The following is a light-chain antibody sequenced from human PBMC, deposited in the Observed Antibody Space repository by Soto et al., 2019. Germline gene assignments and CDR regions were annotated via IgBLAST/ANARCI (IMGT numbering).Light chain of an antibody. CDR3: QQYGSSSLT. CDR2: GAS. V-gene: IGKV3-20*01. J-gene: IGKJ4*01. CDR1: QSVNNY. Sequence: LTQSPASVSFSPGDRATLSCMASQSVNNYVAWYQQKPGQAPRLLIYGASSRATGSPDRFSGSGSGTDFTLTISRLEPEDFAVYYCQQYGSSSLTFGGGTKVDIK.